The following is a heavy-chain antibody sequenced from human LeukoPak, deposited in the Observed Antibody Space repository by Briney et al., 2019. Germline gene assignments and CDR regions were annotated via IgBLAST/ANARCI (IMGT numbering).Heavy chain of an antibody. V-gene: IGHV4-59*12. J-gene: IGHJ4*02. Sequence: SETLSLTCTVSAGSFNSYYWSWIRQPPGKGLEWIGYIDYSGSTTYNPSLKSRLTISVDTSKNQFSPKLNSVTAADTAVYYCARELAGHYYGSGSFFDYWGQGTLVTVSS. CDR1: AGSFNSYY. CDR3: ARELAGHYYGSGSFFDY. D-gene: IGHD3-10*01. CDR2: IDYSGST.